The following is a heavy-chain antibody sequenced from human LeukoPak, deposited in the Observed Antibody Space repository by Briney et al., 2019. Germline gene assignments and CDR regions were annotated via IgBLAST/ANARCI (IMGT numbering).Heavy chain of an antibody. CDR2: IRYDGSDK. J-gene: IGHJ4*02. CDR1: GFIFSNYG. CDR3: AKDPVGATVSADY. Sequence: PGGSLRLSCAASGFIFSNYGMHWARQAPGKGPEWVAFIRYDGSDKYYVDSVKDRFTISRDNSKNTVYLQMNSLRTEDTAVYHCAKDPVGATVSADYWGQGTLVTVSS. D-gene: IGHD1-26*01. V-gene: IGHV3-30*02.